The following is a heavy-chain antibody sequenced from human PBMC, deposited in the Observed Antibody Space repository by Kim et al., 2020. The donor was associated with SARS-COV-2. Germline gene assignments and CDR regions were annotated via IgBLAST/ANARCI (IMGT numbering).Heavy chain of an antibody. D-gene: IGHD3-3*01. CDR3: ATYDTTKGWLDP. Sequence: GGSLRLSCATSGITFSNYWMCWVRQAPGKGLEWVAIIKTDGSDKYYVDSVKGRFTISRDNAKNSLYLQMSSLRAEDTAIYYCATYDTTKGWLDPWGQGTL. J-gene: IGHJ5*02. CDR2: IKTDGSDK. CDR1: GITFSNYW. V-gene: IGHV3-7*03.